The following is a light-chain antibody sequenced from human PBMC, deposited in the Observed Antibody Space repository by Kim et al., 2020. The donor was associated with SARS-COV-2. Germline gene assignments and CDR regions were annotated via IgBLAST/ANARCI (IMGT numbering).Light chain of an antibody. V-gene: IGKV3-11*01. CDR3: QQRGSWPLT. J-gene: IGKJ4*01. CDR1: QSVNIY. Sequence: EIVLTQSPATLSLSPGERATLSCRASQSVNIYLAWYQQKPGQAPRLLIYDASNRATGIPARFSGSGSGTDFTLTISSLEPEDFAVYYCQQRGSWPLTFGGGTRVEIK. CDR2: DAS.